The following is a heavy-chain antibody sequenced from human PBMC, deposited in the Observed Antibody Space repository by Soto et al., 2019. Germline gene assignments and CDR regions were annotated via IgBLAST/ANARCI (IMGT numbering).Heavy chain of an antibody. V-gene: IGHV3-23*01. D-gene: IGHD1-20*01. CDR2: ISANDVGT. CDR3: AKAKNDYNWDNRPPFDY. J-gene: IGHJ4*02. Sequence: GESLKISCKGSGFTLRNYAMTWVGQAPGKGLEWVSLISANDVGTYYAESVKTRFTISTDQSRNTVYLQVDSLRADDTAIYYRAKAKNDYNWDNRPPFDYWGQGTLVTVSS. CDR1: GFTLRNYA.